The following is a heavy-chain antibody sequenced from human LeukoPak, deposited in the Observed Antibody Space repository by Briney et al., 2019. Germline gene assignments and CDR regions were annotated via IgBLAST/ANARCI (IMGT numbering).Heavy chain of an antibody. V-gene: IGHV3-23*01. CDR1: GFSFNTYW. D-gene: IGHD3-16*02. Sequence: GGSLRLSCVGSGFSFNTYWMYWVRQAPGKGLVWVSDISGSGGSTYYADSVKGRFTISRDNSKSTLYLQMNSLRAEDTAVYYCAKDLPKGELSDDVWGQGTLVTVSS. CDR2: ISGSGGST. J-gene: IGHJ4*02. CDR3: AKDLPKGELSDDV.